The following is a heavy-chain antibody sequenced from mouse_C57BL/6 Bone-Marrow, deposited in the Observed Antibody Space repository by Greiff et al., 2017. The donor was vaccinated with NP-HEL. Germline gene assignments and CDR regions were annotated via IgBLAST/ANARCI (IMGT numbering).Heavy chain of an antibody. CDR1: GYTFTSYW. J-gene: IGHJ1*03. Sequence: VQLQQPGAELVKPGASVKLSCKASGYTFTSYWMQWVKQRPGQGLEWIGEIDPSDSYTNYNQKFKGKATLTVDTSSSTAYMQLSSLTSEDSAVYYCARDDYRYFDVWGTGTTVTISS. CDR2: IDPSDSYT. CDR3: ARDDYRYFDV. V-gene: IGHV1-50*01. D-gene: IGHD2-3*01.